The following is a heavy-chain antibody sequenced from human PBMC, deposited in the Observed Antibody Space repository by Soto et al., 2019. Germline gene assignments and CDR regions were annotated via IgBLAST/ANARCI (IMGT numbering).Heavy chain of an antibody. CDR2: ISGIGGST. Sequence: PGGSLRLSCAASGFTFSSYAMSWVRQAPGKGLEWVSAISGIGGSTYYADSVKGRFTISRDNSKNTLYLQMNSLRAEDTAVYYCAKVIVVALGYWYFALWGRGTLVTVSS. V-gene: IGHV3-23*01. J-gene: IGHJ2*01. D-gene: IGHD3-22*01. CDR3: AKVIVVALGYWYFAL. CDR1: GFTFSSYA.